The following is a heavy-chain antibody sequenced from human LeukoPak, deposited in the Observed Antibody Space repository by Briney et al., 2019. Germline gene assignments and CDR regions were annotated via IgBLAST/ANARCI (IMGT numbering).Heavy chain of an antibody. CDR2: TWSDGSNR. Sequence: GGSLRLSCAASGFTFSNYDMHWVRQALGKGLEWVAFTWSDGSNRYYADSVKGRFTISRDNSKNTLYLQMNSLRPEDTAVYYCAKSLSSRGIIIPKTSRYFDYWGQGTLVTVSS. CDR1: GFTFSNYD. J-gene: IGHJ4*02. D-gene: IGHD3-10*01. CDR3: AKSLSSRGIIIPKTSRYFDY. V-gene: IGHV3-30*02.